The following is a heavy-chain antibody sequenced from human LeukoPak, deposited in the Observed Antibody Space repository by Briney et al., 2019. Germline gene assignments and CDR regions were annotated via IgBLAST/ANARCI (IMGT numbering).Heavy chain of an antibody. D-gene: IGHD3-10*01. CDR3: ARPPRGGYNPGRDY. CDR1: GFTFSSYW. J-gene: IGHJ4*02. CDR2: IKQDGSEK. V-gene: IGHV3-7*01. Sequence: PGGSLRLSCAASGFTFSSYWMSWVRQAPGKGLEWVANIKQDGSEKYYVDSVKGRFTISRDNAKNSLYLQMNSLRAEDTAVYYCARPPRGGYNPGRDYWGQGTLVTVSS.